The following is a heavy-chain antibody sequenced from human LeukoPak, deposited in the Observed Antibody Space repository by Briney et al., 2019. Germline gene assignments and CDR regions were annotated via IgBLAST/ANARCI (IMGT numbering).Heavy chain of an antibody. D-gene: IGHD7-27*01. CDR2: ISRSGSAM. V-gene: IGHV3-48*03. Sequence: EGSLRLSCAASGFTLSSYEMNWVRQAPGKGLEWVSYISRSGSAMYYADSVKGRFTISRDNAKNSLYLQMSSLRAEDTAVYYCAREISALGNYFDSWGQGTLVTVSS. J-gene: IGHJ4*02. CDR3: AREISALGNYFDS. CDR1: GFTLSSYE.